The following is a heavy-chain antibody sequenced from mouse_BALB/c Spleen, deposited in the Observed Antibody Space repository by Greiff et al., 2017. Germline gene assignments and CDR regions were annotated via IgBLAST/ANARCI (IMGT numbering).Heavy chain of an antibody. CDR2: IWGGGST. CDR3: ARKGFTTVVADYAMDY. D-gene: IGHD1-1*01. Sequence: VQLQQSGPGLVQPSQSLSITCTVSGFSLTSYGVHWVRQSPGKGLEWLGVIWGGGSTDYNAAFISRLSISKDNSKSQVFFKMNSLQANDTAIYYCARKGFTTVVADYAMDYWGQGTSVTVSS. J-gene: IGHJ4*01. CDR1: GFSLTSYG. V-gene: IGHV2-2*02.